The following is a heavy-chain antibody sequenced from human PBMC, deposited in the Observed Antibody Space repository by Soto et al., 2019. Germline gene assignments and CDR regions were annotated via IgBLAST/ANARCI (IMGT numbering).Heavy chain of an antibody. CDR2: IIPIFGTA. D-gene: IGHD5-12*01. CDR1: GGTFISYA. Sequence: QVQLVQSGAEVKKPGSSVKVSCKASGGTFISYAISWVRQAPGQGLEWMGGIIPIFGTANYAQKFQGRVTITADESNSTAYMELCSLRSEDTAVYYCAREWLQFSDAFDIWGQGTMVTVSS. CDR3: AREWLQFSDAFDI. J-gene: IGHJ3*02. V-gene: IGHV1-69*01.